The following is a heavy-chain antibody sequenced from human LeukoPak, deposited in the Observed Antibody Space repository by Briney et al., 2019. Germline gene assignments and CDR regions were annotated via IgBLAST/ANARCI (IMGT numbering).Heavy chain of an antibody. Sequence: ASVKVSCKASGYTFTSYGISWVRQAPGQGLEWMGWISAYNGNTNYAQKLQGRVTMTTDTSTSTAYMELRSLRSDDTAVYYCARAQVLLWFGELLGTCAFDIWGQGTMVTVSS. CDR2: ISAYNGNT. CDR3: ARAQVLLWFGELLGTCAFDI. CDR1: GYTFTSYG. J-gene: IGHJ3*02. D-gene: IGHD3-10*01. V-gene: IGHV1-18*04.